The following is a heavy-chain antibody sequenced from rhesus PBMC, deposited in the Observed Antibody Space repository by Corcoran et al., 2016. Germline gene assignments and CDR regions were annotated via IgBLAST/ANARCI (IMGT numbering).Heavy chain of an antibody. CDR1: GGSISSSY. CDR3: ARRRLDIDY. CDR2: IYGGGSRT. Sequence: QLQLQESGPGLVKPSETLSVTCAVSGGSISSSYWSWIRQAPGKGLEWIGYIYGGGSRTNYNPSLKSRVTLSVDTSKNQLSLKLSSVTTADTAVYYCARRRLDIDYWGQGVLVTVSS. D-gene: IGHD5-24*01. V-gene: IGHV4-169*01. J-gene: IGHJ4*01.